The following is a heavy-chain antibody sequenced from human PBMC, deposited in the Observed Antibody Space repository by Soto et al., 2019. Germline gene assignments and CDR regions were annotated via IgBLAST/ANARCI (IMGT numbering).Heavy chain of an antibody. CDR3: ARVSDIVVVPAAIPGSTDNGYYFDY. CDR2: INHSGST. J-gene: IGHJ4*02. D-gene: IGHD2-2*02. V-gene: IGHV4-34*01. CDR1: GGSFSGYY. Sequence: PSETLSLTCAVYGGSFSGYYWSWIRQPPGKGLEWIGEINHSGSTNYNPSLKSRVTISVDTSKSQFSLKLSSVTAADTAVYYCARVSDIVVVPAAIPGSTDNGYYFDYWGQGTLVTVSS.